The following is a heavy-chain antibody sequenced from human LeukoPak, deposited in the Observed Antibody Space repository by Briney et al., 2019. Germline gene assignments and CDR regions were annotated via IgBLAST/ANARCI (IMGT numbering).Heavy chain of an antibody. Sequence: GGSLRLSCAASGFTFSSYSMNWVRQAPGKGLEWVPYISSNSSYIYYADSVKGRFTISRDNAKNSLYLQMNSLRAEDTAVYYCARDFSYDILTGYYPYYYYGMDVWGQGTTVTVSS. CDR3: ARDFSYDILTGYYPYYYYGMDV. CDR1: GFTFSSYS. CDR2: ISSNSSYI. V-gene: IGHV3-21*01. J-gene: IGHJ6*02. D-gene: IGHD3-9*01.